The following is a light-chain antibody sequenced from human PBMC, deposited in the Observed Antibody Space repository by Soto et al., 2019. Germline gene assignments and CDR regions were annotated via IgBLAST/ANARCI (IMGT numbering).Light chain of an antibody. CDR1: QGINKY. Sequence: DFQMTQSPSSLSASVGDTVTITCRASQGINKYLAWFQQRPGKVPKLLIYAASTLQSGVPSRFRGSRSGTDFTLTISSLQPEDVATFYCQNYDSVPRTFGQGTKVEIK. CDR2: AAS. V-gene: IGKV1-27*01. CDR3: QNYDSVPRT. J-gene: IGKJ1*01.